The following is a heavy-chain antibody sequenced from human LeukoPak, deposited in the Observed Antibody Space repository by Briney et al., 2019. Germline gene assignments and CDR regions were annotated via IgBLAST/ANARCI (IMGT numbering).Heavy chain of an antibody. D-gene: IGHD2-15*01. Sequence: GASVKVSCKASGGTFSSYAISWVRQAPGQGLEWMGGIIPIFGTANYAQKFQGRVTITADESTSTAYMELSSLRSEDTAVYYCARTAIGRGCSGGSCYLNYFDYWGQGTLATVSS. V-gene: IGHV1-69*13. CDR1: GGTFSSYA. CDR3: ARTAIGRGCSGGSCYLNYFDY. CDR2: IIPIFGTA. J-gene: IGHJ4*02.